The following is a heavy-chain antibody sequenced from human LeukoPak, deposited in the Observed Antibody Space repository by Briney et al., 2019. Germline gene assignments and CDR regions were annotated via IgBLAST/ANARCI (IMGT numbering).Heavy chain of an antibody. CDR2: ISGSAFST. CDR3: VKGLGVDDN. Sequence: PGGSLRLSCAASGLTFSSYAMSWVRQAPGKGLEWVSGISGSAFSTDYADSVKGRFTISRDNSRNTLYLQMNSLRADDTAVYYCVKGLGVDDNWGQGVLVT. D-gene: IGHD3-10*01. J-gene: IGHJ4*02. CDR1: GLTFSSYA. V-gene: IGHV3-23*01.